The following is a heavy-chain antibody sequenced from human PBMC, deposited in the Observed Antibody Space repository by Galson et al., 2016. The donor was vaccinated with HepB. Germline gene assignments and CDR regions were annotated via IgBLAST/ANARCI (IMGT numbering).Heavy chain of an antibody. V-gene: IGHV4-59*08. D-gene: IGHD4/OR15-4a*01. CDR2: IYYSGDT. CDR1: GASVTSYY. Sequence: SETLSLTCTVSGASVTSYYWSWIRQPPGKGLEWIGYIYYSGDTIYSPSLKSRVTISLDTSENHFSLKMTSVTAADTAVYYCASGEGALHYYAMDVWGQGTSVTVSS. CDR3: ASGEGALHYYAMDV. J-gene: IGHJ6*02.